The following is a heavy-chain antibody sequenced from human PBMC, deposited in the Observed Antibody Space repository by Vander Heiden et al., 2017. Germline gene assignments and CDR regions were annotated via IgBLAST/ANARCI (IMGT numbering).Heavy chain of an antibody. D-gene: IGHD2-15*01. J-gene: IGHJ4*02. CDR3: ARHQIGGCSEGGNCYFAY. Sequence: EVQLLESGGGLVQPGGSLRLSCAASEFTFSNYAMSWVRQAPGKGLEWVSTIADNTYYADSVKGRFTISRDNSKNTLYLQMNSLRAEDTAVYHCARHQIGGCSEGGNCYFAYWGQGTLVTVSS. V-gene: IGHV3-23*01. CDR1: EFTFSNYA. CDR2: IADNT.